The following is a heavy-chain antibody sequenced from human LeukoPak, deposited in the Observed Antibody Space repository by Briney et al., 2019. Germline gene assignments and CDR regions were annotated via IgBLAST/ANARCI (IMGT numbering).Heavy chain of an antibody. CDR1: GFTFSNYA. J-gene: IGHJ4*02. CDR3: TRHPAEGDY. CDR2: ISGSSSNT. D-gene: IGHD2-15*01. V-gene: IGHV3-11*03. Sequence: PGGSLRLSCAASGFTFSNYAMSWIRQAPGKGLESVSYISGSSSNTNYADSVKGRFTISRDNAKNTLYLQMNSLRAEDTAVYYCTRHPAEGDYWGQGTLVTVSS.